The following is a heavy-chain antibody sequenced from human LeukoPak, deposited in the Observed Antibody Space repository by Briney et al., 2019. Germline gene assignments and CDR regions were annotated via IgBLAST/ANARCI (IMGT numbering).Heavy chain of an antibody. CDR3: AKAPGGLFDP. D-gene: IGHD1-14*01. CDR2: ISGSGGNT. J-gene: IGHJ5*02. Sequence: PGGSLRLSCAASGFTFSSYAMSWVRQAPGKGLEWVSAISGSGGNTYYADSVKGRFTISRDNSKNTLYLQMNSLRAVDSAVYYCAKAPGGLFDPWGQGTLVTVSS. V-gene: IGHV3-23*01. CDR1: GFTFSSYA.